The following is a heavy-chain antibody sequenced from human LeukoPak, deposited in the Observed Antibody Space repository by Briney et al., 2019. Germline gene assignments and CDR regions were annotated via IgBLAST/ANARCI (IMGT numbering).Heavy chain of an antibody. CDR2: IKQDGSEK. CDR3: ARDSPWRDYHDY. Sequence: SLRLPCAASGFTFSSYWLSWTGQATGHGQEWMANIKQDGSEKYYVDSVKGRFTISRDNAKNSLYLQMNSLRAEDTAVYYCARDSPWRDYHDYWGQGTLVTVSS. CDR1: GFTFSSYW. J-gene: IGHJ4*02. V-gene: IGHV3-7*03.